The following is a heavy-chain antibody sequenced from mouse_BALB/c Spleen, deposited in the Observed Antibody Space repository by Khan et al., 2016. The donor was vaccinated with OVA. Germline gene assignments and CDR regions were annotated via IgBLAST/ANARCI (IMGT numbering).Heavy chain of an antibody. D-gene: IGHD1-1*02. Sequence: QVQLQQPGAELARPGVAVKISCKGSGYTFTDFAMHWVKRGHTKSLEWIGVISTYYGDADYNQKFKGKASMTVDKSSSTAYMELARLTSEDSAIYYCVRGGRFAYWGKGTLVTVSA. V-gene: IGHV1S137*01. CDR1: GYTFTDFA. J-gene: IGHJ3*01. CDR3: VRGGRFAY. CDR2: ISTYYGDA.